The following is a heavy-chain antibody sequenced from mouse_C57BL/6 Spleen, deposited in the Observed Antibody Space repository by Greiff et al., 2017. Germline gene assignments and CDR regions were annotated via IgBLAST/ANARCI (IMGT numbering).Heavy chain of an antibody. J-gene: IGHJ2*01. Sequence: QVQLQQSGAELVRPGASVTLSCKASGYTFTDYEMHWVKQTPVHGLEWIGAIDPETGGTAYNQKFKGKAILTADKSSSTAYMELRSLTSEDSAVYDCTRQAMVTTDFDYWGQGTTLTVSS. CDR2: IDPETGGT. CDR1: GYTFTDYE. V-gene: IGHV1-15*01. CDR3: TRQAMVTTDFDY. D-gene: IGHD2-2*01.